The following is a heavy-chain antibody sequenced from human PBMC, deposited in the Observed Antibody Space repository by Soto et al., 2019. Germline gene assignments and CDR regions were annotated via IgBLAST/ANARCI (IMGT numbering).Heavy chain of an antibody. J-gene: IGHJ6*02. CDR1: GFTFSSYS. Sequence: GGSLRLSCAASGFTFSSYSMNWVRQARGKGLEWVSSISSSSSYIYYADSVKGRFTISRDNAKNSLYLQMNSLRAEDTAVYYCARDRGYSGSYYGPPGYYYGMDVWGQGTTVTVSS. CDR2: ISSSSSYI. CDR3: ARDRGYSGSYYGPPGYYYGMDV. D-gene: IGHD1-26*01. V-gene: IGHV3-21*01.